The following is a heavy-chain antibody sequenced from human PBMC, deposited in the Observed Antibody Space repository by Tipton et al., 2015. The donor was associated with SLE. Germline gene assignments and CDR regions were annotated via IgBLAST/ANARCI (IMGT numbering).Heavy chain of an antibody. V-gene: IGHV3-74*01. D-gene: IGHD3-10*01. CDR1: GFTFSSYW. CDR2: INSDGSST. J-gene: IGHJ4*02. Sequence: SLRLSCAASGFTFSSYWMHWVRQAPGKGLVWVSRINSDGSSTSYADSVKGRFTISRDNAKNTLYLQMNSLRAEDTAVYYCAGGLLWFREPFDYWGQGTLVAVSS. CDR3: AGGLLWFREPFDY.